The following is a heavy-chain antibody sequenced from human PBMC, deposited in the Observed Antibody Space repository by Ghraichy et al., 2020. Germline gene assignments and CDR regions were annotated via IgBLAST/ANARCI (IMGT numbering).Heavy chain of an antibody. CDR2: ISAYNGNT. J-gene: IGHJ4*02. D-gene: IGHD2-8*01. Sequence: ASVKVSCKASGYTFTSYGISCVRQAPGQGLEWMGWISAYNGNTNSAQKLQGRVTMTTDTSTSTAYMELRSLISHDTAVYYCARDLSGFGVWDANGFDYWSQGTLVTVSS. V-gene: IGHV1-18*01. CDR3: ARDLSGFGVWDANGFDY. CDR1: GYTFTSYG.